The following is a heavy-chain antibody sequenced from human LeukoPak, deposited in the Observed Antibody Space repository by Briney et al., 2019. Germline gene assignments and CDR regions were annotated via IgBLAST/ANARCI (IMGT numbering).Heavy chain of an antibody. CDR2: INHSGST. D-gene: IGHD3-22*01. V-gene: IGHV4-34*01. J-gene: IGHJ4*02. Sequence: SETLSLTCAVYGGSFSGYYWSWIRQPPGKGLEWIGEINHSGSTNYNPSLKSRVTISVDTSKNQFSLKLSSVTAADTAVYYCARGPYYYDSSGYMYYFDYWGQGTLVTVSS. CDR3: ARGPYYYDSSGYMYYFDY. CDR1: GGSFSGYY.